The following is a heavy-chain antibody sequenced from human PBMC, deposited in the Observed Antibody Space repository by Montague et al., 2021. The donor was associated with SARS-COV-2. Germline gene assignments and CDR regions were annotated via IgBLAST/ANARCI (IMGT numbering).Heavy chain of an antibody. CDR2: IGGGGRRT. CDR3: AREGYTSGHAGCLEH. V-gene: IGHV3-23*01. J-gene: IGHJ4*02. D-gene: IGHD6-19*01. CDR1: GFIFSSNA. Sequence: SLRLSCAASGFIFSSNAMSWVRQAPGKGLEWVSTIGGGGRRTYYADSVKGRFTISRDNTKHIVMLQMDGLTHEDTAVYYCAREGYTSGHAGCLEHWGQGTLVTVSS.